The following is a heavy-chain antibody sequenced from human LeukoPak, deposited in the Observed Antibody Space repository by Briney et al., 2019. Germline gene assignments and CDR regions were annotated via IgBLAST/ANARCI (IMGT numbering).Heavy chain of an antibody. J-gene: IGHJ6*03. CDR1: GGSISSGGYS. V-gene: IGHV3-23*01. CDR3: AGGGFGEAYYYYYYMDV. D-gene: IGHD3-10*01. Sequence: TSETLSLTCAVSGGSISSGGYSWSWVRQAPGKGLEWVSTISGSGGSTYYADSVKGRFTISRDNSKNTLYLQINSLRAEDTAVYYCAGGGFGEAYYYYYYMDVWGKGTTVTVSS. CDR2: ISGSGGST.